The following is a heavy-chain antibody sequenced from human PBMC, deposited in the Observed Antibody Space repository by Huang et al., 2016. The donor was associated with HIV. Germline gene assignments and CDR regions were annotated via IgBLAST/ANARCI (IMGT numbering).Heavy chain of an antibody. D-gene: IGHD5-12*01. CDR3: ARGPSPWLQEAFDI. CDR1: GGSISSYY. J-gene: IGHJ3*02. Sequence: QVQLQESGPGLVKPSETLSLTCTVSGGSISSYYWSWIRKPPGKGLECIGYIYYSGSTNDNPSRKCRVTISGDTSKNQFSRKLRSVTSADTAVYYCARGPSPWLQEAFDIWGQGTMVTVSS. CDR2: IYYSGST. V-gene: IGHV4-59*01.